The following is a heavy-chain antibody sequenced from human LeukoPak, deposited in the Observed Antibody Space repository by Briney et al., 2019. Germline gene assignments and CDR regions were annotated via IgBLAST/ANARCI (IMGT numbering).Heavy chain of an antibody. CDR2: ISWNSGSI. V-gene: IGHV3-9*01. CDR3: AKDMGGGATVHFDY. D-gene: IGHD1-26*01. J-gene: IGHJ4*02. CDR1: GFTFDDYA. Sequence: GRSLRLSCAASGFTFDDYAMHWVRQAPGKGLEWVSGISWNSGSIGYADSVKGGFTISRDNAKNSLYLQMNSLRAEDTALYYCAKDMGGGATVHFDYWGQGTLVTVSS.